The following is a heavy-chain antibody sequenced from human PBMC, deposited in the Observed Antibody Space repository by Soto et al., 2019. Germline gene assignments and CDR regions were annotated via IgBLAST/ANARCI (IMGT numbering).Heavy chain of an antibody. CDR2: IYHSGST. Sequence: PSETLSLTCTVSGGSISGAGYYWNWIRQHPGQGLEWIGYIYHSGSTDHNPSLKSRVTISVDTSKNQFSLKVSSVTAADTAVYYCARATGAPPFYYYYMDVWGKGTTVTVSS. CDR3: ARATGAPPFYYYYMDV. V-gene: IGHV4-31*03. CDR1: GGSISGAGYY. J-gene: IGHJ6*03.